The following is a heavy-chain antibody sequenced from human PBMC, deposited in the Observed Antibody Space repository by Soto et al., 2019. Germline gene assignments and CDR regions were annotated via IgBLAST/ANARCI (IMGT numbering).Heavy chain of an antibody. Sequence: EVQLLESEGGSVQPGGSLRLSCAASGFTFSSYAMSWVRQAPGKGLEWVSGISGSGGSTYCVDSVKGRFTISRDNSKNTLYLQMNSLRAEDTAVYYCAKDFGYNYGYDAFDIWGQGTMVTVSS. CDR1: GFTFSSYA. V-gene: IGHV3-23*01. D-gene: IGHD5-18*01. J-gene: IGHJ3*02. CDR3: AKDFGYNYGYDAFDI. CDR2: ISGSGGST.